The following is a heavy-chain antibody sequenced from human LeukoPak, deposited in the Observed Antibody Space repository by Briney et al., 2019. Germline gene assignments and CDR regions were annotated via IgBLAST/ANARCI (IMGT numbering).Heavy chain of an antibody. CDR2: ISSSSSYI. CDR3: ARVVPAAIPDY. D-gene: IGHD2-2*02. J-gene: IGHJ4*02. CDR1: GFTFSSYS. Sequence: GGSLRLSCAASGFTFSSYSTNWVRQAPGKGLEWVSSISSSSSYIYYADSVKGRFTISRDNAKNSLYLQMNSLRAEDTAVYYCARVVPAAIPDYWGQGTLVTVSS. V-gene: IGHV3-21*01.